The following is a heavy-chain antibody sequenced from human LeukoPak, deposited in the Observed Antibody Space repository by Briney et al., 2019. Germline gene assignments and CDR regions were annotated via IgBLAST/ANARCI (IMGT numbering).Heavy chain of an antibody. D-gene: IGHD2-2*01. J-gene: IGHJ5*02. CDR2: INHSGST. CDR3: ARELVPAAFWFDP. Sequence: SETLSLTCAVYGGSFSGYYWSWIRQPPGKGLEWTGEINHSGSTNYNPSLKSRVTISVDTSKNQFSLKLSSVTAADTAVYYCARELVPAAFWFDPWGQGTLVTVSS. CDR1: GGSFSGYY. V-gene: IGHV4-34*01.